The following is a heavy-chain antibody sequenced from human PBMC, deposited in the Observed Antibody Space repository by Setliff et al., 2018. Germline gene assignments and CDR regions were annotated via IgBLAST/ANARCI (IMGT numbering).Heavy chain of an antibody. CDR1: GYSISSGYN. J-gene: IGHJ4*02. CDR2: IYYRGST. V-gene: IGHV4-38-2*01. Sequence: SETLSLTCAVSGYSISSGYNWGWIRQPPGKGLEWIASIYYRGSTSYNSSLKSRVSIPVDTSKNQFSLNLNSVTAADTAVYYCATLTGDRGVDYWGQGRLVTVSS. CDR3: ATLTGDRGVDY. D-gene: IGHD7-27*01.